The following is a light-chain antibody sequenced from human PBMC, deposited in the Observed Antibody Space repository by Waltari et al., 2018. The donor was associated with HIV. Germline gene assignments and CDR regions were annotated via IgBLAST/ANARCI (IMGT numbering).Light chain of an antibody. CDR3: QQYFSSPLT. Sequence: DIVMTPSPDSLALSLGERATINCKSSRTILFPSNIKNYLAWYQQKPGQSPKLLSYWASTRESGVPDRFSGGGSGTNFTLTISSLQTEDVAVYYCQQYFSSPLTFGGGTRVEIK. J-gene: IGKJ4*01. CDR1: RTILFPSNIKNY. V-gene: IGKV4-1*01. CDR2: WAS.